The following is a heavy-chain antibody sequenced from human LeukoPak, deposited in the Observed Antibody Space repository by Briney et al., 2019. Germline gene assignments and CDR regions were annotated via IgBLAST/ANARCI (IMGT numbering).Heavy chain of an antibody. J-gene: IGHJ4*02. D-gene: IGHD7-27*01. Sequence: GGSLRLSCAASGFTFNTYAMTWVRQAPGKGLEWVSAISGSGGNTYYADSVKGRFTVSRDNSKNTLFLQMNSLRAEDTAVYYCAKDGGLWVSAHWGDSWGRGTLVTVSS. CDR2: ISGSGGNT. CDR3: AKDGGLWVSAHWGDS. CDR1: GFTFNTYA. V-gene: IGHV3-23*01.